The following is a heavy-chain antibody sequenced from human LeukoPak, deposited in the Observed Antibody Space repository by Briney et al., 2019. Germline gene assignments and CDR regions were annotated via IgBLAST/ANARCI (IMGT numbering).Heavy chain of an antibody. Sequence: GGSLRLSCAASGFTFSSYWMSWVRQAPGKGLEWVSAISGSGGGTYYAGSVKGRFTISRDNSKNTQYLQMNSLRAEDTAVYYCATDLYSNSPDYWGQGTLVTVSS. CDR2: ISGSGGGT. J-gene: IGHJ4*02. CDR1: GFTFSSYW. V-gene: IGHV3-23*01. D-gene: IGHD6-6*01. CDR3: ATDLYSNSPDY.